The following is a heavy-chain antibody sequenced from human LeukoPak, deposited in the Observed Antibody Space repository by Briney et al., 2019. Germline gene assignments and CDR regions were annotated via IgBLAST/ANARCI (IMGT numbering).Heavy chain of an antibody. CDR3: ARGWTTYPDNWPAP. Sequence: GASVKVSCKASEYTFTDYYIHWVRQAPGQGLEWMGRINPNSGGTNSAQKFQGRVTMTRDTSISTAFMELNRLTCDDTAVYYCARGWTTYPDNWPAPSGHGPLVTVSS. D-gene: IGHD2/OR15-2a*01. J-gene: IGHJ5*02. CDR2: INPNSGGT. CDR1: EYTFTDYY. V-gene: IGHV1-2*06.